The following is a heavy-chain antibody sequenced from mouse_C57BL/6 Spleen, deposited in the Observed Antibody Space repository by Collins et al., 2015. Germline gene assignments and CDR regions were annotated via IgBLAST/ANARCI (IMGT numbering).Heavy chain of an antibody. CDR1: GYTFTSYW. Sequence: QVQLQQPGAELVMPGASVKLSCKASGYTFTSYWMHWVKQRPGQGLEWIGEIDPSDSYTNYNQKFKGKSTLTVDKSSSTAYMQLSSLTSEDSAVYYCARGRAYYSNYAFAYWGQGTLVTVSA. D-gene: IGHD2-5*01. V-gene: IGHV1-69*01. J-gene: IGHJ3*01. CDR3: ARGRAYYSNYAFAY. CDR2: IDPSDSYT.